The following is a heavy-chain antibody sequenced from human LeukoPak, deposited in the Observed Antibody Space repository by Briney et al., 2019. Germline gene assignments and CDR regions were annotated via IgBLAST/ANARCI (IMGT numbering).Heavy chain of an antibody. V-gene: IGHV3-30*18. J-gene: IGHJ4*02. CDR3: AKGMSDYDSSGYSLDY. Sequence: GGSLRLSCAASGFTFSSFGMHWVRQAPGKGLEWVAVISYDGSNKFYADSVKGRFTISRDNSKNTLYLQMNSLRAEDTALYYCAKGMSDYDSSGYSLDYRGQGTLVTVSS. D-gene: IGHD3-22*01. CDR2: ISYDGSNK. CDR1: GFTFSSFG.